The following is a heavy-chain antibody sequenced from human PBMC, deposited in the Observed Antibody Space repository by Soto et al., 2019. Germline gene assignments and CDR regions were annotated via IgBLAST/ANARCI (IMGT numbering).Heavy chain of an antibody. Sequence: GGSLRLSCAASGFTFSSYWMHWVRQAPGKGLVWVSRINSDGSSTSYADSVKGRFTISRDNAKNTLYLQMNSLRAEDTAVYYCARVLRGIGELFSYYGMDVWGQGTTVTVSS. CDR2: INSDGSST. CDR1: GFTFSSYW. CDR3: ARVLRGIGELFSYYGMDV. J-gene: IGHJ6*02. D-gene: IGHD3-10*01. V-gene: IGHV3-74*01.